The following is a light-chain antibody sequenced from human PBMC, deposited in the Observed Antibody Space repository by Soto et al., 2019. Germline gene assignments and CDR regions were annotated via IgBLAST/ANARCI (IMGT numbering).Light chain of an antibody. CDR2: GAS. V-gene: IGKV3-15*01. CDR3: QQYNNRPGT. Sequence: EIVMTQSPATLSVSPGERATLSCRASQSVSSNLAWYQQKPGQAPRLLIYGASTRTAGIPARFSGSGSGTEFTLTISSLQFEDFAVYYCQQYNNRPGTFGQGTKLEIK. J-gene: IGKJ2*01. CDR1: QSVSSN.